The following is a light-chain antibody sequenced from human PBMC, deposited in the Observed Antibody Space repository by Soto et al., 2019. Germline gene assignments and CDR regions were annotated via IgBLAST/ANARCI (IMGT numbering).Light chain of an antibody. CDR3: AAWDNSLSGYV. J-gene: IGLJ1*01. CDR1: SSNIGSNY. Sequence: QSVMTQPPSASGTPGQSVTISCSGSSSNIGSNYVYWYQHLPGTAPKLLIYRHSQRPSGVPDRVSGTKSGTSASLAISGLRSEDEADYYCAAWDNSLSGYVFGTGTKVTVL. CDR2: RHS. V-gene: IGLV1-47*01.